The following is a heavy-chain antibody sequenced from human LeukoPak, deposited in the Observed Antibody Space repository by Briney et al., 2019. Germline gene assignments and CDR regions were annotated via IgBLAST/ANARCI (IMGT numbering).Heavy chain of an antibody. J-gene: IGHJ4*02. D-gene: IGHD6-19*01. CDR1: GGSFSGYY. CDR3: ARHSSSGWDFDY. V-gene: IGHV4-34*01. Sequence: TSETLSLTCAVYGGSFSGYYWSWIRQPPGKGLEWIGEINHSGSTNYNPSLKSRVTISVDTSNNQFSLKLSSVTAADTAVYYCARHSSSGWDFDYWGQGTLVTVSS. CDR2: INHSGST.